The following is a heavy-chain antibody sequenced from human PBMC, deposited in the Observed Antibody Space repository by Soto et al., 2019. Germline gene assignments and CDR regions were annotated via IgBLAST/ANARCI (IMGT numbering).Heavy chain of an antibody. D-gene: IGHD2-21*02. Sequence: GGSLRLSCAASGFTFSRYWMHWVRQAPGKGLVWVSRIYSDGSSPSYADSVKGRFTISRDNAKSTLSLQMNSLRAEDTAVYYCARLSVTGPQFGMDVWGQGTTVTVSS. J-gene: IGHJ6*02. CDR2: IYSDGSSP. CDR3: ARLSVTGPQFGMDV. V-gene: IGHV3-74*01. CDR1: GFTFSRYW.